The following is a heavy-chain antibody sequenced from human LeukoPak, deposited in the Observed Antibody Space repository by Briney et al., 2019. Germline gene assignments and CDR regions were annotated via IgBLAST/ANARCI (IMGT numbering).Heavy chain of an antibody. J-gene: IGHJ5*02. D-gene: IGHD2-2*01. CDR2: IYYSGST. CDR1: GGSIDNYY. Sequence: SETLSLTCTVSGGSIDNYYWSWIRQPPGKGLEWIGYIYYSGSTNYNPSLKSRVTISVDTSKNQFSLKLTSVTAADTAVYYCARDSGSSTHDPWGQGTLVTVSS. V-gene: IGHV4-59*01. CDR3: ARDSGSSTHDP.